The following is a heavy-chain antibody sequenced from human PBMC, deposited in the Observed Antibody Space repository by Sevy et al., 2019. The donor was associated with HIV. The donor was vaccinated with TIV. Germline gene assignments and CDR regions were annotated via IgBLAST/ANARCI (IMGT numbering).Heavy chain of an antibody. D-gene: IGHD2-2*01. CDR3: AKGSAASHPYYFDY. Sequence: GGSLRLSCAASGFTFSDYAMGWVRQTPGKGLEWFSAITNGGGDTYHADSVKGRFTISRDNSKNTLSLQMNSLRADDTAIYYCAKGSAASHPYYFDYWGQGTLVTVSS. CDR2: ITNGGGDT. J-gene: IGHJ4*02. V-gene: IGHV3-23*01. CDR1: GFTFSDYA.